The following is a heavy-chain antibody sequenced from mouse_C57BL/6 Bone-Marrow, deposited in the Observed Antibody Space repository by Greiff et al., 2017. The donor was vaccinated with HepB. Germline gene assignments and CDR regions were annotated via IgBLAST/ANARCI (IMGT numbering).Heavy chain of an antibody. CDR2: ILPGSGST. Sequence: QVQLQQSGAELMKPGASVKLSCKATGYTFTGYWIEWVKQRPGHGLEWIGEILPGSGSTNYNEKFKGKATFTADKSSNTAYMQLRSLTTEDSAIYYVARYDYYGSRWVDYWGQGTTLTVSS. V-gene: IGHV1-9*01. D-gene: IGHD1-1*01. CDR1: GYTFTGYW. CDR3: ARYDYYGSRWVDY. J-gene: IGHJ2*01.